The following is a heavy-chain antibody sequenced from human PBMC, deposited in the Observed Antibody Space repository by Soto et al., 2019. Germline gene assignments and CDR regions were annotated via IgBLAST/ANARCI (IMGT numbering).Heavy chain of an antibody. J-gene: IGHJ6*02. D-gene: IGHD1-1*01. CDR3: ARGAWYKVYYYYGMDV. CDR1: GGSFRGYH. V-gene: IGHV4-34*01. Sequence: SETLSLTCAVYGGSFRGYHCSRPRHPPGKGLEWIGEINHSGSTNYNPSLKSRVTISVDTSKNQFSLKLSSVTAADTAVYYCARGAWYKVYYYYGMDVWGQGTTVTVSS. CDR2: INHSGST.